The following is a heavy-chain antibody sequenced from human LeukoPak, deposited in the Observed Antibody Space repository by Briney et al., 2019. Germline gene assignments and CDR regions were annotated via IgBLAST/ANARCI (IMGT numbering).Heavy chain of an antibody. V-gene: IGHV4-38-2*02. Sequence: SETLSLTCTVSGYSISSGYYWGWIRQPPGKGLEWIGSIYHSGSTYYNPSLKSRVTISVDTSKNQFSLKLSSVTAADTAVYYCARGLGIAVAGPYYYFDYWGQGTLVTVSS. CDR2: IYHSGST. CDR3: ARGLGIAVAGPYYYFDY. CDR1: GYSISSGYY. J-gene: IGHJ4*02. D-gene: IGHD6-19*01.